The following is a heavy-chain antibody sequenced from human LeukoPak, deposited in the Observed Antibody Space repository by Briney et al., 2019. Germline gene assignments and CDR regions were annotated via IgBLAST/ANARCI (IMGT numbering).Heavy chain of an antibody. CDR3: ASLNYTRGCFTG. D-gene: IGHD6-19*01. V-gene: IGHV4-39*01. CDR1: GGSLSSSTYY. J-gene: IGHJ4*02. CDR2: IYYSVTT. Sequence: SESLSLTRTVSGGSLSSSTYYWGWIRQPPGKGLEWIGSIYYSVTTYYNSSRRSRVTMSVDTSKNQFSLKLTSVTAADTAVYYCASLNYTRGCFTGWGQGNLVTVSS.